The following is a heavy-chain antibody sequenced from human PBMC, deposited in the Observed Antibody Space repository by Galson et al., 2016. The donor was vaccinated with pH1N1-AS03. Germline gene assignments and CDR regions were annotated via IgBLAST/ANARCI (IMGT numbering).Heavy chain of an antibody. CDR3: ARKRYYANFDY. Sequence: SETLSLTCSVSGGSMSSSSYYWGWVRQPPGRGLEWIGSISLSGSTYYSASLKSRVTISIDKSKNQFSLNLSSVTAADTAVYYCARKRYYANFDYWGQGTLVTVSS. CDR2: ISLSGST. CDR1: GGSMSSSSYY. D-gene: IGHD1-26*01. V-gene: IGHV4-39*07. J-gene: IGHJ4*02.